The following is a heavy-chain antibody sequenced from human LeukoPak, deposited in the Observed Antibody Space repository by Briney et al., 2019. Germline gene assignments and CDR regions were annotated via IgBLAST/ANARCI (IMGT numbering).Heavy chain of an antibody. CDR2: ISASSSYI. J-gene: IGHJ4*02. V-gene: IGHV3-21*01. D-gene: IGHD3-22*01. CDR3: ARDPGYYYDTSGYQSYFDY. Sequence: PGGSLRLSCAASGFTFSSYTMNWVRQAPGKGLEWVSSISASSSYIYYAGSVKGRFTISRDNAKNSLYLQMNSLRAEDTAVYYCARDPGYYYDTSGYQSYFDYWGQGTLVTVSS. CDR1: GFTFSSYT.